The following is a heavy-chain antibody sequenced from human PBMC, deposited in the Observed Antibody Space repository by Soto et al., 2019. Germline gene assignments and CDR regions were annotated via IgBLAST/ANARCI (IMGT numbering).Heavy chain of an antibody. Sequence: SETLSLTCAVYGGSFSGYYWSWIRQPPGKGLEWIGEINHSGSTNYNPSLKSRVTISVDNSKNTLYLQMNSLRAEDTAVYYCARDHYYDSSGYSSPLYWGQGTLVTVSS. CDR3: ARDHYYDSSGYSSPLY. J-gene: IGHJ4*02. D-gene: IGHD3-22*01. CDR1: GGSFSGYY. V-gene: IGHV4-34*01. CDR2: INHSGST.